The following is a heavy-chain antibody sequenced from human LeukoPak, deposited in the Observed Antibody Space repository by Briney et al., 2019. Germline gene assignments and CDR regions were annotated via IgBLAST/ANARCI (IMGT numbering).Heavy chain of an antibody. V-gene: IGHV5-51*01. Sequence: GESLKISCKGSGYSFTNYWIGWVRQMPGKGLEYMGMIYTVDSDTRYSPSFQGQVTMSVDKTINTAYLQWTSLKASDTAMYYCARGGSGWYFDYWGHGSLVTVSS. D-gene: IGHD6-19*01. CDR3: ARGGSGWYFDY. CDR1: GYSFTNYW. CDR2: IYTVDSDT. J-gene: IGHJ4*01.